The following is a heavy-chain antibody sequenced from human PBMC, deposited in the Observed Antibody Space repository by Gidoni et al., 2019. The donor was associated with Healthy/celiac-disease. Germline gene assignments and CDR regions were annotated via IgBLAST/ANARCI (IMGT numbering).Heavy chain of an antibody. V-gene: IGHV1-46*01. CDR2: INPSGGST. D-gene: IGHD6-13*01. CDR3: ARVLRQQLVNYYYYGMDV. CDR1: GYTFTSYY. Sequence: QVQLFQSGAEVKKPGASVKVSCTASGYTFTSYYLHWVRQAPGQGLEWMGIINPSGGSTSYEQKFQGRVTMTRDTSTSTVYMELSSLRSEDTAVYYCARVLRQQLVNYYYYGMDVWGQGTTVTVSS. J-gene: IGHJ6*02.